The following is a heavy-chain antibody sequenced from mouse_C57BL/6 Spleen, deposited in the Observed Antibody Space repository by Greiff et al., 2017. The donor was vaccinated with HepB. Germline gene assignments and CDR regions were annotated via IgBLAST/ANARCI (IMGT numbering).Heavy chain of an antibody. CDR2: FYPGSGSI. J-gene: IGHJ4*01. D-gene: IGHD1-1*01. CDR3: ARREDLRYYGSSPYAMDY. Sequence: QVQLQQSGAELVKPGASVKLSCKASGYTFTEYTIHWVKQRSGQGLEWIGWFYPGSGSIKYNEKFKDKATLTADKSSSTVYMELSRLTSEDSAVYFCARREDLRYYGSSPYAMDYWGQGTSVTVSS. V-gene: IGHV1-62-2*01. CDR1: GYTFTEYT.